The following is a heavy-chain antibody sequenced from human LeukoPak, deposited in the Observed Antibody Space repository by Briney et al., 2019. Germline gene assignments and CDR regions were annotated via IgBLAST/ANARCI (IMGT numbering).Heavy chain of an antibody. CDR3: AKRNYDILTGYQKPYDY. V-gene: IGHV3-23*01. J-gene: IGHJ4*02. Sequence: PGGSLRLSCVASGFSFSTYGMNWVRQAPGKGLEWVSGISGSGASTYYADSVKGRFTISRDNSKNTLYLQMNSLRAEDTAVYYCAKRNYDILTGYQKPYDYWGQGTLVTVSS. CDR1: GFSFSTYG. CDR2: ISGSGAST. D-gene: IGHD3-9*01.